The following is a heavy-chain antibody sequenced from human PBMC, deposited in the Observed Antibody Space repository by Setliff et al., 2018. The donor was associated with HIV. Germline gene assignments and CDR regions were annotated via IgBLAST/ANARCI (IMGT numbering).Heavy chain of an antibody. V-gene: IGHV3-7*01. CDR2: IKQDGSEK. Sequence: GESLKISCTASGFTFSRYWMSWVRQAPGKGLEWVANIKQDGSEKYYVDSVKGRFTISRDNAKNSLYLQMNSLRAEDTAVYYCARVRVGWELPDYWGQGTLVTVSS. J-gene: IGHJ4*02. CDR1: GFTFSRYW. CDR3: ARVRVGWELPDY. D-gene: IGHD1-26*01.